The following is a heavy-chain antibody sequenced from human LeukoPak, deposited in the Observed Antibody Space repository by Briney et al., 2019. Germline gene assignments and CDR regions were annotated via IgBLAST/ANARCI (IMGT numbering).Heavy chain of an antibody. CDR2: ISSNGGST. V-gene: IGHV3-64*01. CDR1: GFAFSSYA. Sequence: GGSLRLSCAASGFAFSSYAMHWVRQAPGKGLEYVSAISSNGGSTYYANSVKGRFTISRDNSKNTLYLQMGSLRAEDMAVYYCARDYRGSSGYYHTPVDYWGQGTLVTVSS. J-gene: IGHJ4*02. CDR3: ARDYRGSSGYYHTPVDY. D-gene: IGHD3-22*01.